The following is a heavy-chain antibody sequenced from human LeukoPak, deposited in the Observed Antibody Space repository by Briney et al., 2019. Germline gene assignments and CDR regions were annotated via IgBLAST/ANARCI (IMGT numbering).Heavy chain of an antibody. Sequence: SETLSLTCTVSGGSISSSSYYWGWIRQPPGKGLEWIGSIYYSGSTYYNPSLKSRVTISVDTSKNQFSLKLSSVTAADTAVYYCARRIMITFGGVIVMSGGYYFDYWGQGTLVTVSS. CDR1: GGSISSSSYY. J-gene: IGHJ4*02. CDR3: ARRIMITFGGVIVMSGGYYFDY. CDR2: IYYSGST. D-gene: IGHD3-16*02. V-gene: IGHV4-39*01.